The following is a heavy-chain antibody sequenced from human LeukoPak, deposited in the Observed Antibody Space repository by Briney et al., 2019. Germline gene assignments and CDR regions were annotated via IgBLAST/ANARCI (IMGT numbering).Heavy chain of an antibody. V-gene: IGHV4-59*01. Sequence: SETLSLTCTVSGGSISSYYWSWIRQPPGKGLEWIGYIYYSGSANYNPSLKSRVTISVDTSKNQFSLKLSSVTAADTAVYYCARGGSSWYEFDPWGQGTLVTVSS. CDR1: GGSISSYY. CDR3: ARGGSSWYEFDP. J-gene: IGHJ5*02. D-gene: IGHD6-13*01. CDR2: IYYSGSA.